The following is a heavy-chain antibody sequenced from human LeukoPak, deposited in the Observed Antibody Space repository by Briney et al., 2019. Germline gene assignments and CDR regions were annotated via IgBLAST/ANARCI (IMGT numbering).Heavy chain of an antibody. CDR3: AKDRCSNGIGCYYYYMDV. CDR2: ISGSGGST. Sequence: GGTLRLSCAASGFTFSSYGMSWVRQAPGKGLEWVSAISGSGGSTYYADSVEGRFTISRDSSKNILYLQMNSLRAEDTAVYYCAKDRCSNGIGCYYYYMDVWGKGTTVTISS. J-gene: IGHJ6*03. V-gene: IGHV3-23*01. CDR1: GFTFSSYG. D-gene: IGHD2-8*01.